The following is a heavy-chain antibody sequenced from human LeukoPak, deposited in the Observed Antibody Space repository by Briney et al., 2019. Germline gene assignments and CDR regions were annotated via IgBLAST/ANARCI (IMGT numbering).Heavy chain of an antibody. CDR2: IDYSGTT. D-gene: IGHD1-26*01. CDR1: GGSISSFY. V-gene: IGHV4-59*08. Sequence: PSETLSLTCTVSGGSISSFYWSWIRQPPGKGLEWIGYIDYSGTTNYHPSLKSRVIISADTSKNQFSLRLSSVTAADTALYYCAYSGSYGHLGYWGQGIPVTVSS. J-gene: IGHJ4*02. CDR3: AYSGSYGHLGY.